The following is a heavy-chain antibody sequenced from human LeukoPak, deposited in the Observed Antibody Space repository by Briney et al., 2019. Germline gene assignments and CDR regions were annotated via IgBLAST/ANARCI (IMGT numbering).Heavy chain of an antibody. CDR2: IYYSGST. J-gene: IGHJ5*02. Sequence: SETLSLTCTVSGGSISSSSYYWGWIRQPPGKGLEWIGSIYYSGSTYYNPSLKSRVTISVDTSKNQFSLKLTSVTAADTAVFHCARLPIPGWFDPWGQGTLVTVSS. CDR1: GGSISSSSYY. V-gene: IGHV4-39*01. CDR3: ARLPIPGWFDP.